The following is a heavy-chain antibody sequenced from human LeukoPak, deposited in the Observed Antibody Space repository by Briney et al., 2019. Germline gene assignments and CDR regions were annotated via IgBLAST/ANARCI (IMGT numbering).Heavy chain of an antibody. V-gene: IGHV3-48*03. Sequence: GGSLRLSCAASGFTFSSCEINWVRQTPGKGLEWVSYISSSGGTIYYADSVKGRFTISRDNAKNSLYLQMNSLRAEDTAVYYCAREGNYDFWSGPPIDYWGQGTLVTVSS. CDR1: GFTFSSCE. J-gene: IGHJ4*02. CDR3: AREGNYDFWSGPPIDY. D-gene: IGHD3-3*01. CDR2: ISSSGGTI.